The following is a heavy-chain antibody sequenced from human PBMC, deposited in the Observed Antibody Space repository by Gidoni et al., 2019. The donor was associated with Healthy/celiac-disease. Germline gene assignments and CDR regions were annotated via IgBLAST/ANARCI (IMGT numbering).Heavy chain of an antibody. V-gene: IGHV1-69*01. J-gene: IGHJ3*02. CDR2: IPIFGTA. Sequence: IPIFGTANYAQKFQGRVTITADESTSTAYMELSSLRSEDTAVYYCARKGSITMIVDAFDIWGQGTMVTVSS. D-gene: IGHD3-22*01. CDR3: ARKGSITMIVDAFDI.